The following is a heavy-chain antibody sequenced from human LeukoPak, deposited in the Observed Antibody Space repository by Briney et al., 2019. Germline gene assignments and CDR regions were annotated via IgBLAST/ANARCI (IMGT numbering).Heavy chain of an antibody. CDR1: GFTFSGSA. CDR2: IRSKANSYAT. D-gene: IGHD5-12*01. Sequence: PGGSLRLSCAASGFTFSGSAMHWVRQASGKGLEWVGRIRSKANSYATAYAASVKGRFTISRDDSKNTAYLQMNSLKTEDTAVYYCTRHVRDEWLRGLVYYYGMDVWGQGTTVTVSS. V-gene: IGHV3-73*01. J-gene: IGHJ6*02. CDR3: TRHVRDEWLRGLVYYYGMDV.